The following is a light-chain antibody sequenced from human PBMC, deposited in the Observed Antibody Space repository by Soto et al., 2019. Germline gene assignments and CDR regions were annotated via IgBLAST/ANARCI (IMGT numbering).Light chain of an antibody. CDR2: GVS. CDR3: SSHTTSSALQV. J-gene: IGLJ1*01. V-gene: IGLV2-14*01. CDR1: ISDFVIYNY. Sequence: QSVLTQAACVSGCPGQSITISCTGTISDFVIYNYVSWYQQHPGKAPKLMLYGVSNRPSGVSNRFSGSKSGNTASLTISGLQAEDEADYYCSSHTTSSALQVFGTGTKVTVL.